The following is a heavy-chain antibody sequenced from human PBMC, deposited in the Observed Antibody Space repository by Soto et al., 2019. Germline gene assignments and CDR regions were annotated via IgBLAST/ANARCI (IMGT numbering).Heavy chain of an antibody. D-gene: IGHD5-18*01. CDR2: ISGSGIST. Sequence: EVQLLESGGGLVQPGGSLRLSCAASGFTFSSYAMSWVRQAPGKGLEWVSGISGSGISTYNADSVKGRFTISRDNSKNTLYLQMNSLRAEDTAVYYCAKARGYTYGYDAFDIWGQGTMVTVSS. J-gene: IGHJ3*02. CDR1: GFTFSSYA. CDR3: AKARGYTYGYDAFDI. V-gene: IGHV3-23*01.